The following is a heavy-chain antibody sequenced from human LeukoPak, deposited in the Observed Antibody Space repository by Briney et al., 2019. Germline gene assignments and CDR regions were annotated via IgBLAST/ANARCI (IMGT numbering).Heavy chain of an antibody. J-gene: IGHJ6*04. CDR2: ISSSGSTI. CDR3: AELGITMIGGV. CDR1: GGSISSYY. D-gene: IGHD3-10*02. Sequence: PSETLSLTCTVSGGSISSYYWSWIRQPPGKGLEWVSSISSSGSTIYYADSVKGRFTISRDNAKNSLYLQMNSLRAEDTAVYYCAELGITMIGGVWGKGTTVTISS. V-gene: IGHV3-11*04.